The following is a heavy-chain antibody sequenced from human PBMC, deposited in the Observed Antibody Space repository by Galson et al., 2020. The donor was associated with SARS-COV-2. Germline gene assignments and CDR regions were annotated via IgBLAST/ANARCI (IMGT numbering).Heavy chain of an antibody. V-gene: IGHV4-34*01. D-gene: IGHD2-2*01. CDR3: ASLSPFCSSSICFQNAFGI. CDR1: GGSLSAYF. J-gene: IGHJ3*02. CDR2: ISPSGVT. Sequence: SETLSLTCSVYGGSLSAYFWVWIRQPPGEGLEWIGEISPSGVTKYNPSLKSRATISLDMSGNQFSLRLNPVTAADTATYYCASLSPFCSSSICFQNAFGIWGQGTMVTVSS.